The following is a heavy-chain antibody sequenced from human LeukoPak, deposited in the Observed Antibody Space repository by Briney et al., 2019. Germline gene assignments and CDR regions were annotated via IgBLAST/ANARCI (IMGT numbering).Heavy chain of an antibody. D-gene: IGHD2/OR15-2a*01. V-gene: IGHV1-8*01. CDR3: ARSLGRIKLYNWFDP. CDR2: MNPNSGNT. Sequence: ASVKVSCKASGYTFTSYDINWVRQATGQGLEWMGWMNPNSGNTGYAQKFKGRVTMTRNTSISTAYMELSSLRSEDTAVYYCARSLGRIKLYNWFDPWGQGTLVTVSS. CDR1: GYTFTSYD. J-gene: IGHJ5*02.